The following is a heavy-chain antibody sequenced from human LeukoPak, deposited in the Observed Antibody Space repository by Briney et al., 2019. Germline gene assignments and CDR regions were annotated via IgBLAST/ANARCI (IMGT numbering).Heavy chain of an antibody. CDR3: AKASGSRYGKDYFDY. CDR1: VFTLSNFA. CDR2: ISANGGDT. V-gene: IGHV3-23*01. Sequence: GGSLRLSSAASVFTLSNFAMGWVRQAPGKGLQWDSPISANGGDTYYADSVKGRFTISTENSKNTLYLQMNSLRAEDTAVYYCAKASGSRYGKDYFDYWGQGTLVTVSS. D-gene: IGHD1-26*01. J-gene: IGHJ4*02.